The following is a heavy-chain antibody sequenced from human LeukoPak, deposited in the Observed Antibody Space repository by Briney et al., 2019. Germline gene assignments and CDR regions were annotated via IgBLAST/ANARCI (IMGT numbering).Heavy chain of an antibody. V-gene: IGHV4-59*08. Sequence: SETLSLTCTVSGGSMSSYYWNWIRQPPGKGLEWIGYINYSGNTNYNPSLKSRVTISIDTSKNQFSLKLSSVTAADTAVYYCTFWSTYYSGSGEYNWGQGILVTVSS. CDR2: INYSGNT. CDR3: TFWSTYYSGSGEYN. CDR1: GGSMSSYY. D-gene: IGHD3-3*01. J-gene: IGHJ4*02.